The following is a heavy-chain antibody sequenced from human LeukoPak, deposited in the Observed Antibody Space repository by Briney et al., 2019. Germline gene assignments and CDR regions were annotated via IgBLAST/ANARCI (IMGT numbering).Heavy chain of an antibody. CDR3: ASSGGGYDSSGYQFDY. J-gene: IGHJ4*02. V-gene: IGHV1-18*01. D-gene: IGHD3-22*01. Sequence: ASVKVSCKASGYTFTSYGISWVRQAPGQGLEWMGWISAYNGNTNYAQKLQGRVTMTTDTSTSTAYVELRSLRSDDTAVYYCASSGGGYDSSGYQFDYWGQGTLVTVSS. CDR1: GYTFTSYG. CDR2: ISAYNGNT.